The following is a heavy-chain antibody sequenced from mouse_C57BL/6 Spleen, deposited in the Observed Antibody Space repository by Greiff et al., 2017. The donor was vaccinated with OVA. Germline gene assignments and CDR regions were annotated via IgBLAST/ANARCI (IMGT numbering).Heavy chain of an antibody. J-gene: IGHJ3*01. CDR3: TRRGGFAY. Sequence: VQLQQSGAELVRPGASVTLSCKASGYTFTDYEMHWVKQTPVHGLEWIGAIDPETGGTAYNQKFMGKAILTADKSSSTAYMELRSLTSEDSAVYYCTRRGGFAYWGQGTLVTVSA. V-gene: IGHV1-15*01. CDR1: GYTFTDYE. CDR2: IDPETGGT.